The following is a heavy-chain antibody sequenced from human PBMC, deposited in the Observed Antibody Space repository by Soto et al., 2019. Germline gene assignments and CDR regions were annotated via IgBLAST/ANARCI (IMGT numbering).Heavy chain of an antibody. CDR1: GFTISDYY. J-gene: IGHJ6*04. D-gene: IGHD3-10*01. Sequence: PGWSLRLSCEASGFTISDYYMSLIRQAPGKGLEWVSYISSVGTTTYYADSVKGRFSISMDNAKNSLYLQMNSLRAEDTAVYFCAKDQEGSGSHWLGYNYYGMEVWGKGTKVTVSS. V-gene: IGHV3-11*01. CDR3: AKDQEGSGSHWLGYNYYGMEV. CDR2: ISSVGTTT.